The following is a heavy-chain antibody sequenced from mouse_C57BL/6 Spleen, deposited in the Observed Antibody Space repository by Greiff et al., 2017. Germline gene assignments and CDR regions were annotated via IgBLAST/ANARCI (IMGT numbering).Heavy chain of an antibody. CDR1: GYTFTSYW. J-gene: IGHJ3*01. V-gene: IGHV1-53*01. CDR2: INPSNGGT. D-gene: IGHD2-3*01. Sequence: VQLQQPGTELVKPGASVKLSCKASGYTFTSYWMHWVKQRPGQGLEWIGNINPSNGGTNYNEMFKSKATLTVDKSSSTAYMQLSSLTSEDSAVYYCARGAGYSGWFAYWGQGTLVTVSA. CDR3: ARGAGYSGWFAY.